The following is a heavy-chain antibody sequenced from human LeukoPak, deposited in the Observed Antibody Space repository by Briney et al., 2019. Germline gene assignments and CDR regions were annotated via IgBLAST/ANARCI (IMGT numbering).Heavy chain of an antibody. V-gene: IGHV4-34*01. CDR2: INHRGST. Sequence: PSETLSLTCAVYGGSFSGYYWSWIRQPPGKGLEWIGEINHRGSTNYNPSLKSRVTISVDTSKNQFSLKLSSVTAADTAVYYCARGRGQQLVQGFDYWGQGTLVTVSS. CDR1: GGSFSGYY. CDR3: ARGRGQQLVQGFDY. D-gene: IGHD6-13*01. J-gene: IGHJ4*02.